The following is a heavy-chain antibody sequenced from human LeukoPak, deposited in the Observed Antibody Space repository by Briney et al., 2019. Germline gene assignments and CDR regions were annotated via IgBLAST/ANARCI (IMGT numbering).Heavy chain of an antibody. J-gene: IGHJ4*02. CDR2: FIPIFGTA. D-gene: IGHD3-22*01. CDR3: ARVPYYDDSSGYIDY. CDR1: GGTFSSYA. Sequence: ASVKVSCKATGGTFSSYAISWVRQAPGQGSEWMGGFIPIFGTANYSQKFQGRGTITTDESTSTAYMELSSVTSEDTAVYYCARVPYYDDSSGYIDYWGQGTLVTVSS. V-gene: IGHV1-69*05.